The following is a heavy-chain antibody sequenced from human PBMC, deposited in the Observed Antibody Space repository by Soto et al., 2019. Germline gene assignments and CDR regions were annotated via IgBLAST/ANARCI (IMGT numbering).Heavy chain of an antibody. Sequence: TSETLSLTCTVSGGSISSGDYYWSWIRQPPGKGLEWIGYIYYSGSTYYNPSLKSRVTISVDTSKNQFSLKLSSVTAADTAVYYCAREGTYDSSGYYYGSGNLDAFDIWGQGTMVTVSS. CDR1: GGSISSGDYY. D-gene: IGHD3-22*01. CDR2: IYYSGST. CDR3: AREGTYDSSGYYYGSGNLDAFDI. J-gene: IGHJ3*02. V-gene: IGHV4-30-4*01.